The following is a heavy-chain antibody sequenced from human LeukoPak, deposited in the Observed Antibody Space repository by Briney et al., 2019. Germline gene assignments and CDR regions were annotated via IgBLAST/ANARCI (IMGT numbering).Heavy chain of an antibody. Sequence: SETLSLTCAVSGDSFRGYYWSWIRQPPGKGLEWIGEINHSGSTNYNPSLKSRVTISVDTSKNQFSLKLSSVTAADTAVYYCARGRIAAAGTVDYWGQGTLVTVSS. CDR1: GDSFRGYY. CDR2: INHSGST. CDR3: ARGRIAAAGTVDY. J-gene: IGHJ4*02. V-gene: IGHV4-34*01. D-gene: IGHD6-13*01.